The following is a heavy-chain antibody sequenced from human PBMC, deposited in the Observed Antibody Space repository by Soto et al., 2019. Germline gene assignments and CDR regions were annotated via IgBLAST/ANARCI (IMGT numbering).Heavy chain of an antibody. Sequence: GGSLRLSCAASGFTFGTTDMSWVRQAPGEGLEWVSTIDGSGGVTYYADSVKGRFTISRDNSRNTVYLQMNSLRGDDTALYYCVKNSGWFNTWGQGALVTVSS. CDR1: GFTFGTTD. V-gene: IGHV3-23*01. J-gene: IGHJ5*02. CDR2: IDGSGGVT. CDR3: VKNSGWFNT. D-gene: IGHD3-10*01.